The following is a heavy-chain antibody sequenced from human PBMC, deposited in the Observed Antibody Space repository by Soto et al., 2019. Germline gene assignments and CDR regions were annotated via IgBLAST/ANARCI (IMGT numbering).Heavy chain of an antibody. CDR2: ISGYNGDT. V-gene: IGHV1-18*04. CDR3: ARDLAYCGGDCYYDTFDI. CDR1: GYTFSSYG. J-gene: IGHJ3*02. Sequence: ASVKVFCKASGYTFSSYGISWVRQAPGQGLEWMGWISGYNGDTNYAQKVRGRVTVTADTSTSTTYMELGSLRSDDAAVYYCARDLAYCGGDCYYDTFDIWGQGTMVTVSS. D-gene: IGHD2-21*02.